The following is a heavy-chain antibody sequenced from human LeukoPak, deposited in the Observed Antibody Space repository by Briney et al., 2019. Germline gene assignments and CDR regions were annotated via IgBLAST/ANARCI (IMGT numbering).Heavy chain of an antibody. CDR1: GFTFDDYG. Sequence: GGSLRLSCAASGFTFDDYGMSWVRQAPGKGLEWVSGINWNGDNTGYADSVKGRFTTSRDNAKNSLYLQMNSLRDEDTAVYYCARDSAYCGGDCYSEYWGQGTPVTVSS. D-gene: IGHD2-21*02. CDR2: INWNGDNT. J-gene: IGHJ4*02. V-gene: IGHV3-20*04. CDR3: ARDSAYCGGDCYSEY.